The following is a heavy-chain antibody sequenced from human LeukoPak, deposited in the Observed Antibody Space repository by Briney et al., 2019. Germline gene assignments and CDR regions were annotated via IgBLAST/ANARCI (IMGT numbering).Heavy chain of an antibody. CDR1: GFTFDDYG. D-gene: IGHD6-13*01. V-gene: IGHV3-20*04. Sequence: GGSLRLSCAASGFTFDDYGMSWVRQAPGKGLEWVSGINWNGGSTGYADSVKGRFTISRDNAKNSLYLQMNSLRAEDTALCYCARGTLKAAATDFDYWGQGTLVTVSS. CDR3: ARGTLKAAATDFDY. J-gene: IGHJ4*02. CDR2: INWNGGST.